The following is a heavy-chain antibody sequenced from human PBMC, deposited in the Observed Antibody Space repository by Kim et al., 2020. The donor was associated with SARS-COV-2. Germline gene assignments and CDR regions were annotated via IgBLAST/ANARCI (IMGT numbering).Heavy chain of an antibody. Sequence: GGSLRLSCAASGFTFSDYYMSWIRQAPGKGLEWVSYSSANGNTMDYVDSVKGRFTISRDNAKNSLYMQMNSLRAEDTAVYYCARDRMTMGRAHDYWGQGTLVIVSS. D-gene: IGHD2-8*01. CDR3: ARDRMTMGRAHDY. J-gene: IGHJ4*02. CDR1: GFTFSDYY. V-gene: IGHV3-11*04. CDR2: SSANGNTM.